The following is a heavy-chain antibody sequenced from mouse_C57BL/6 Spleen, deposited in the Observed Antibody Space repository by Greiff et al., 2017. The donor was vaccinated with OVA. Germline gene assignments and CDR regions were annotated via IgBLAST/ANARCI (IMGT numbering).Heavy chain of an antibody. CDR3: TRLATTVVARVFDV. Sequence: QVQLQQSGAELVRPGASVTLSCKASGYTFTDYEMHWVKQTPVHGLEWIGAIDPETGGTAYNQKFKGKAILTADKSSSTAYMELRSLTSEDSAVYYCTRLATTVVARVFDVWGTGTTVTVSS. V-gene: IGHV1-15*01. J-gene: IGHJ1*03. D-gene: IGHD1-1*01. CDR2: IDPETGGT. CDR1: GYTFTDYE.